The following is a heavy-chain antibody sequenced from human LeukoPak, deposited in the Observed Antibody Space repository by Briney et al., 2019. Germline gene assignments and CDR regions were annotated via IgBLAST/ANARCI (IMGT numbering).Heavy chain of an antibody. Sequence: SVKVSCKASGGTFSSYTISLVRQAPGQGLEWMGRIIPILGIANYAQKFQGRVTITADKSTSTAYMELSSLRSEDTAVYYCARDGSYGYFDYWGQGTLVIVSS. D-gene: IGHD5-18*01. J-gene: IGHJ4*02. CDR3: ARDGSYGYFDY. V-gene: IGHV1-69*04. CDR1: GGTFSSYT. CDR2: IIPILGIA.